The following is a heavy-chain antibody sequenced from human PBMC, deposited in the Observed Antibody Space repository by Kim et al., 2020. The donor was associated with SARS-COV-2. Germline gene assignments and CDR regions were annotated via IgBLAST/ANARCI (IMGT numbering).Heavy chain of an antibody. CDR2: ISGSSAFT. Sequence: GGSLRLSCAASGFTFSSYGMSWVRQAPGKGLQWVSDISGSSAFTYYADSVKGRFTVSRDNSKSTLYLQMNSLRAEDTAVYYCAKDLIVGATNSPLDYWSQGTLVTVSS. CDR3: AKDLIVGATNSPLDY. V-gene: IGHV3-23*01. CDR1: GFTFSSYG. D-gene: IGHD1-26*01. J-gene: IGHJ4*02.